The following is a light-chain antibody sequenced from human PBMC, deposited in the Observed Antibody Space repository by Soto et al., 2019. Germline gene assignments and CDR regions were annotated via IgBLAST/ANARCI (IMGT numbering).Light chain of an antibody. V-gene: IGLV2-14*03. CDR1: SSDVGGYNS. CDR3: SSYTTSSTPHYV. CDR2: DVS. J-gene: IGLJ1*01. Sequence: QSALTQPASVSGSPGQSITISCTGTSSDVGGYNSVSWYQHHPGKAPKLMIFDVSDRPSGVSSRFSGSKSGNTASLTITGLQAEDEADYYCSSYTTSSTPHYVFGPGTKVTVL.